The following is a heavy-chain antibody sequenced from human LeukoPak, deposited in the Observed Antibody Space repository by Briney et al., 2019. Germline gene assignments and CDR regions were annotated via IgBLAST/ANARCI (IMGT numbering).Heavy chain of an antibody. CDR3: TKGDGGYYPIDN. Sequence: GGSLRLSCEASGFTFSKDGMSWVRQAPGKGLEWVSTINDNGVNTHYADSVKGRFTISRDNSRNTVLLEMHSLRADDTALYYCTKGDGGYYPIDNWGQGTLVIVSS. CDR2: INDNGVNT. J-gene: IGHJ4*02. D-gene: IGHD1-26*01. CDR1: GFTFSKDG. V-gene: IGHV3-23*01.